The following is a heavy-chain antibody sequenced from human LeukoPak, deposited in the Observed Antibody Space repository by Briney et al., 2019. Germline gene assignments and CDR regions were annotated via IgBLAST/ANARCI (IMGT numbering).Heavy chain of an antibody. CDR2: IRGSGGSA. J-gene: IGHJ6*02. CDR1: GFTFSSYA. Sequence: SGGSLRLSCAASGFTFSSYAMSWVRQAPGKGLEWVSAIRGSGGSAYYADSVKGRFTISRDNSKNTLYLQMSSLRAEGTAVYFCAKDVAPAYCSSTSCSRSGGMDVWGQGTTVTVSS. V-gene: IGHV3-23*01. CDR3: AKDVAPAYCSSTSCSRSGGMDV. D-gene: IGHD2-2*01.